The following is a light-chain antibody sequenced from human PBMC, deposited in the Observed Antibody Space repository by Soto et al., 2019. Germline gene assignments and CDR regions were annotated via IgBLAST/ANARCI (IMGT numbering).Light chain of an antibody. CDR2: GAS. J-gene: IGKJ1*01. V-gene: IGKV3-15*01. CDR3: QQYHDWPPWT. Sequence: EIVMTQSPATLSVSPGERATLFCRASQSVKSNMAWYQQKPGQVPRLLIYGASTRATGIPARFIGSGSGTEFTLTITNLQPEDFAVYHCQQYHDWPPWTFGQGTKVEIK. CDR1: QSVKSN.